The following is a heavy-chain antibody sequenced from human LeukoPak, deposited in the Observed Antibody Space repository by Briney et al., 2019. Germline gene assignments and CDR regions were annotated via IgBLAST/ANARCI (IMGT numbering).Heavy chain of an antibody. D-gene: IGHD3-16*02. CDR1: GDSVSSNSAA. J-gene: IGHJ4*02. Sequence: LSQTLSLTCAISGDSVSSNSAAWNWIRQSPSRGLGWLGRTYYRSKWYNDYAVSVKSRITINPDTSKNQFSLQLNSVTPEDTAVYYCARDPYDYVWGSYRSIYYFDYWGQGTLVTVSS. V-gene: IGHV6-1*01. CDR2: TYYRSKWYN. CDR3: ARDPYDYVWGSYRSIYYFDY.